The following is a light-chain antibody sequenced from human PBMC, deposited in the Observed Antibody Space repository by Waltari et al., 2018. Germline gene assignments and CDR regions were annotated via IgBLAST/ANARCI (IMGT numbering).Light chain of an antibody. Sequence: EIVLTQSPATLSVSLGERATLSCRASRSVGSHLAWYQQKPGQAPRLLIYDAYKRATGIPARVSGSGSGTDFTLTISSLEPEDFAVYYCQQRSNWVTFGQGTRLEIK. CDR3: QQRSNWVT. J-gene: IGKJ5*01. CDR2: DAY. CDR1: RSVGSH. V-gene: IGKV3-11*01.